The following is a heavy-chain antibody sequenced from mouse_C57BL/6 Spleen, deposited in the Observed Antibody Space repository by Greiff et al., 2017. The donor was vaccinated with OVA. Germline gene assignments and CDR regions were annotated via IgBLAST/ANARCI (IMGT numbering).Heavy chain of an antibody. V-gene: IGHV10-1*01. Sequence: EVQLVESGGGLVQPKGSLKLSCAASGFSFNTYAMNWVRQAPGKGLEWVARIRSKSNNYATYYADSVKDRFTISRDDSESMLYLQMNTLKTEDTAMYYCVRGGGDYYAMDYWGQGTSVTVSS. CDR1: GFSFNTYA. CDR3: VRGGGDYYAMDY. CDR2: IRSKSNNYAT. J-gene: IGHJ4*01.